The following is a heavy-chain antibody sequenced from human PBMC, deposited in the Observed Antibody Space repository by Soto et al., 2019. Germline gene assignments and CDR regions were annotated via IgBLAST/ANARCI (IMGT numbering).Heavy chain of an antibody. V-gene: IGHV3-48*01. CDR3: AKDVKELSN. J-gene: IGHJ4*02. CDR2: ISSSSSTI. D-gene: IGHD1-7*01. CDR1: GFTFSRYS. Sequence: GGFLRLSCAASGFTFSRYSMNWVSQAPGKGLEWVSYISSSSSTIYYADSVKGRFTISRDNPKNTLYLQMNSLRAEDAAVYYCAKDVKELSNWGQGTQVTVSS.